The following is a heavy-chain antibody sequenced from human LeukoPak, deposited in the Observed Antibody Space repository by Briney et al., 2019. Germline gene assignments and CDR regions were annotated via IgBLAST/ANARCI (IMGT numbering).Heavy chain of an antibody. CDR2: ISGSGTST. D-gene: IGHD3-10*01. CDR3: ARGSGSPKGY. CDR1: GFTFSTYA. J-gene: IGHJ4*02. Sequence: PGGSLRLSCAASGFTFSTYAMSWVRQAPGKGLEWVSAISGSGTSTYYADSVKGRFTISRDNAKNTLYLQMNSLRAEDTAVYYCARGSGSPKGYWGQGTLVTVSS. V-gene: IGHV3-23*01.